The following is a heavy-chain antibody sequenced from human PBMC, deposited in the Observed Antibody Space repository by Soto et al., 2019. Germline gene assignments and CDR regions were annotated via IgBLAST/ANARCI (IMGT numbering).Heavy chain of an antibody. Sequence: SETLSLTCTVSGGSISSSSYYWGWIRQPPGKGLEWIGNIYYNESTYYKPSLKSRVTISVDTSKNQFSLKLSSVTAADTAVYYCASTGMYYDFWSGYYDRGYGMYVSGQGTTVTVS. CDR2: IYYNEST. J-gene: IGHJ6*02. CDR1: GGSISSSSYY. CDR3: ASTGMYYDFWSGYYDRGYGMYV. D-gene: IGHD3-3*01. V-gene: IGHV4-39*01.